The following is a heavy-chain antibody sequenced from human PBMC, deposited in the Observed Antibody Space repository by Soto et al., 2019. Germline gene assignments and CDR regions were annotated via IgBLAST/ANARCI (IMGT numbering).Heavy chain of an antibody. CDR2: IYYSGST. J-gene: IGHJ5*01. V-gene: IGHV4-30-4*01. CDR1: GGSISSGDYY. Sequence: SETLSLTCTVSGGSISSGDYYWSWIRQPPGKGLEWIGYIYYSGSTYYNPSLKSRVTISVDTSKNQFPLKLSSVTAADTAVYYCASYRIAVANNLFDSSGQGTLVTVSS. D-gene: IGHD6-19*01. CDR3: ASYRIAVANNLFDS.